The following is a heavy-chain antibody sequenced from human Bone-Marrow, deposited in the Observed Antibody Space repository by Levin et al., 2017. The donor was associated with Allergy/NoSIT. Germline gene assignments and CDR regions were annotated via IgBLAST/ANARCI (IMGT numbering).Heavy chain of an antibody. CDR2: IKQDGSEK. V-gene: IGHV3-7*01. CDR3: ARDHEVGIQTMIVDY. J-gene: IGHJ4*02. Sequence: QTGGSLRLSCAASGFTFSSYWMSWVRQAPGKGLEWVANIKQDGSEKYYVDSVKGRFTISRDNAKNSLYLQMNSLRAEDTAVYYCARDHEVGIQTMIVDYWGQGTLVTVSS. CDR1: GFTFSSYW. D-gene: IGHD3-22*01.